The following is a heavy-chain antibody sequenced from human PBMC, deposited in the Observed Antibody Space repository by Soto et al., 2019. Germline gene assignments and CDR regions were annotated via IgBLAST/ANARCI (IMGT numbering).Heavy chain of an antibody. V-gene: IGHV4-59*01. CDR2: IYYSGGT. Sequence: QVQLQESGPGLVKPSETLSLTCTVSGGSISSYYWSWIRQPPGKGLEWIGYIYYSGGTNYNPSLKSRFTISVDTSKNQFSLKLSSVNAADTAVYYCARRWGSAFDIWGQGTMVTVSS. CDR1: GGSISSYY. D-gene: IGHD3-16*01. CDR3: ARRWGSAFDI. J-gene: IGHJ3*02.